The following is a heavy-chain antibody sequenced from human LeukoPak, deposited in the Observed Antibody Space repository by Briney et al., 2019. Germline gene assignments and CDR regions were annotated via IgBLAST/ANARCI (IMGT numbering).Heavy chain of an antibody. J-gene: IGHJ4*02. CDR2: IKQDGSEK. V-gene: IGHV3-7*01. CDR1: GFTFSSYW. CDR3: ARENPERYCSGGSCYLYYFGY. Sequence: GGSLRLSCAASGFTFSSYWMSWVRQAPGKGLEWVANIKQDGSEKYYVDSVKGRFTISRDNAKNSLYLQMNSLRAEDTAVYYCARENPERYCSGGSCYLYYFGYWGQGTLVTVSS. D-gene: IGHD2-15*01.